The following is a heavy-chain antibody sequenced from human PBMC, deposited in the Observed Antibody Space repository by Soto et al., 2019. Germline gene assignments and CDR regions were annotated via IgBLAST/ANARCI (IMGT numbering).Heavy chain of an antibody. CDR2: INPGGGST. D-gene: IGHD1-26*01. V-gene: IGHV1-46*01. J-gene: IGHJ4*02. Sequence: QVQLLQSGAEVKKPGASVTISCETSGYTFTSYYIHWVRQAPGHGLEWMGVINPGGGSTSYSQNFRDRVTMTSDTSTSSVYMELKSLRSNVTAVYYCAILGSGSFFDYWGQGTLVTVSS. CDR1: GYTFTSYY. CDR3: AILGSGSFFDY.